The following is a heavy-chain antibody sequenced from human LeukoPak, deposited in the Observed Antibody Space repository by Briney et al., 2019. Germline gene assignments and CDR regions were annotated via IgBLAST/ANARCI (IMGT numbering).Heavy chain of an antibody. D-gene: IGHD6-13*01. CDR2: IYYSGTT. CDR1: GGSISSYY. Sequence: PSETLSLTCKVPGGSISSYYWSWIRQPPGKGLEWIGYIYYSGTTNYNRSLKSRVTISVDTSKNQFSLKLSSVTAADTAVYYCATRYSSSRRYYYYYGMDVWGQGTTVTVSS. V-gene: IGHV4-59*12. CDR3: ATRYSSSRRYYYYYGMDV. J-gene: IGHJ6*02.